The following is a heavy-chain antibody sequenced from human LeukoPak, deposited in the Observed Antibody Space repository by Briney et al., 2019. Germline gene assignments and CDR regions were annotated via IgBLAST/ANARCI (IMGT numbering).Heavy chain of an antibody. J-gene: IGHJ6*02. Sequence: SETLSLTCLVSGGSISSSYWTWIRQSPGKGLEWIGMIYYTGSTNYSPSFKSRVTISVDTSKNQFSLKLSSVTAADTAVYYCARVRNYYYCGMDVWGQGTTVTVSS. CDR3: ARVRNYYYCGMDV. CDR1: GGSISSSY. CDR2: IYYTGST. V-gene: IGHV4-59*01.